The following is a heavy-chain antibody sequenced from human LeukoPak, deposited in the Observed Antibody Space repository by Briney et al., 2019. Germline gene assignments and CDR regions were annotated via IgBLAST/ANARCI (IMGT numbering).Heavy chain of an antibody. D-gene: IGHD3-22*01. CDR2: IYYSGST. CDR1: GGSISSYY. Sequence: SETLSLTCTVSGGSISSYYWSWIRQPPGKGLEWIGYIYYSGSTNYNPSLKSRVTISVDTSKNQFSLKLSSVTAADTAVYYCARGGRSGRVVDPYFDYWGQATIVTVSS. CDR3: ARGGRSGRVVDPYFDY. V-gene: IGHV4-59*01. J-gene: IGHJ4*02.